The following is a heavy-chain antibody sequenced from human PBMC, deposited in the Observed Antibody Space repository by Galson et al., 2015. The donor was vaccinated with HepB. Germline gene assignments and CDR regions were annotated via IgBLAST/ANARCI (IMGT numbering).Heavy chain of an antibody. CDR2: INPSGGST. CDR3: ARSQKGYSSSWYSGVDY. Sequence: SVKVSCKASGYTFTSYYMHWVRQAPGRGLEWMGIINPSGGSTSYAQKLQGRVTMTRDTSTSTVYMELSSLRSEDTAVSYCARSQKGYSSSWYSGVDYWGQGTLVTVSS. D-gene: IGHD6-13*01. CDR1: GYTFTSYY. V-gene: IGHV1-46*01. J-gene: IGHJ4*02.